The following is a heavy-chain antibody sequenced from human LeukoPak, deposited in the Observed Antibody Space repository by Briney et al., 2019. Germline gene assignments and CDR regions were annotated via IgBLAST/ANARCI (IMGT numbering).Heavy chain of an antibody. J-gene: IGHJ4*02. CDR2: ISNDGSTT. CDR3: ARKSSHFDSSGYFDY. CDR1: GFTFSSYW. Sequence: GGSLRLSCAASGFTFSSYWMHWLRQAPGKGLVWVSRISNDGSTTSYADSVKGRFTVSRDNSKNTLSLQMNSLRAEDTAVYYCARKSSHFDSSGYFDYWGQGTLLTVSS. V-gene: IGHV3-74*01. D-gene: IGHD3-22*01.